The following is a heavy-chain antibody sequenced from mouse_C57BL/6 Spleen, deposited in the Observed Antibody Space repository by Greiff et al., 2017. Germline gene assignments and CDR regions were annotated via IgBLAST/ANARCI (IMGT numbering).Heavy chain of an antibody. D-gene: IGHD3-3*01. CDR1: GYTFTSYW. Sequence: QVQLQQPGAELVRPGSSVKQSCKASGYTFTSYWMDWVKQRPGQGLEWIGNIYPSDSETHYNQKFKDKATLTVDKSSSTAYMQLSSLTSEDSAVYYCARRKNLGAMDYWGQGTSVTVSS. CDR2: IYPSDSET. CDR3: ARRKNLGAMDY. V-gene: IGHV1-61*01. J-gene: IGHJ4*01.